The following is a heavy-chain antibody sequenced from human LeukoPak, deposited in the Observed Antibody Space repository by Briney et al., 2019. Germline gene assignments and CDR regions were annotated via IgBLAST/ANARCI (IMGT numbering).Heavy chain of an antibody. CDR2: IYTSGST. CDR3: ARDRGPYSSGWFDY. V-gene: IGHV4-4*07. D-gene: IGHD6-19*01. CDR1: GGSISSYY. Sequence: SETLSLTCTVSGGSISSYYWSWIRQPAGEGLEWIGRIYTSGSTNYNPSLKSRVTMSVDTSKSQFSLKLSSVTAADTAVYYCARDRGPYSSGWFDYWGQGTLVTVSS. J-gene: IGHJ4*02.